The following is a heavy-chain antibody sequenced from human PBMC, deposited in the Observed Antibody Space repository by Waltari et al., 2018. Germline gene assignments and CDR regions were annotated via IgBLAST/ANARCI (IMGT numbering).Heavy chain of an antibody. CDR2: MYSGGST. CDR1: GFTVSSNS. CDR3: ARSRLEAGYSYASDFDY. J-gene: IGHJ4*02. Sequence: EVQLVESGGGLIQPGGSLRLSCAASGFTVSSNSMSWVRQAPGKGLGWVSVMYSGGSTYDADSVKGRFTISRDNAKNTLYLQMNSLRAEDTAVYYCARSRLEAGYSYASDFDYWGQGTLVTVSS. V-gene: IGHV3-53*01. D-gene: IGHD5-18*01.